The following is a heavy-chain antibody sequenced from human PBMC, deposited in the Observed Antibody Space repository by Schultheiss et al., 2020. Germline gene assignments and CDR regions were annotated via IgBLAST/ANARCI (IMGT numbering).Heavy chain of an antibody. CDR1: GFTFSSYG. D-gene: IGHD3-16*01. CDR2: ISYDGINK. J-gene: IGHJ1*01. V-gene: IGHV3-30*03. Sequence: SLILSCAASGFTFSSYGMHWVRQAPGKGLEWVAVISYDGINKHYADSVKGRLTISRDNSKSTLYLQMNSLRPEDTAVYYCARGGGRDYDYVWGSYRPEYFQHWGQGTLVTVSS. CDR3: ARGGGRDYDYVWGSYRPEYFQH.